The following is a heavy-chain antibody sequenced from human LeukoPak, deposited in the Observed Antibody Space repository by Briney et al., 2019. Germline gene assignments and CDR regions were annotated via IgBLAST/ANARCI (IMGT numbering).Heavy chain of an antibody. D-gene: IGHD2-21*01. CDR3: AIGRPVAGGEV. CDR2: IYYSGST. CDR1: GGSISSNSYY. J-gene: IGHJ4*02. V-gene: IGHV4-39*01. Sequence: SETLSLTCAVSGGSISSNSYYWGWIRQPPGKGLEWIGSIYYSGSTYYNPSLKSRVTISVDTSKNQFSLKLSSVTAADTAVYYCAIGRPVAGGEVWGQGTLVTVSS.